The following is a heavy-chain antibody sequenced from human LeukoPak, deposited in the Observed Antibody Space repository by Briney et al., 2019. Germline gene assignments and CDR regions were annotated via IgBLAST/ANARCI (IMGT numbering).Heavy chain of an antibody. D-gene: IGHD3-16*01. CDR3: ARVSWGLMGYFQH. V-gene: IGHV4-34*01. CDR1: GGSFSGYY. CDR2: INHSGST. J-gene: IGHJ1*01. Sequence: SETLSLTCAVYGGSFSGYYWSWIRQPPGKGLEWIGEINHSGSTNYNPSLKSRVTISVDTSKNQFSLKLSSVTAADTAVYYCARVSWGLMGYFQHWGQGTLVTVSS.